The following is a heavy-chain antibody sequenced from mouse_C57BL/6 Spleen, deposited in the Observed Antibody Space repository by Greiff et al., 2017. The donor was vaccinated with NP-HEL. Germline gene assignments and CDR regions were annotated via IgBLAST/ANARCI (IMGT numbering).Heavy chain of an antibody. CDR3: ARPLITTEAMDY. Sequence: EVKLVESGGGLVKPGGSLKLSCAASGFTFSSYAMSWVRQTPEKRLEWVATISDGGSYTYYPDNVKGRFTISRDNAKNNLYLQMSHLKSEDTAMYYCARPLITTEAMDYWGQGTSVTVSS. CDR1: GFTFSSYA. J-gene: IGHJ4*01. D-gene: IGHD1-1*01. CDR2: ISDGGSYT. V-gene: IGHV5-4*03.